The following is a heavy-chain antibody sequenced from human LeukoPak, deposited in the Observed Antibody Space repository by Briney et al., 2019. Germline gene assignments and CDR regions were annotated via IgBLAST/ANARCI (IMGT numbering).Heavy chain of an antibody. CDR3: ARDRITMVRGVDGNNWFDP. CDR1: GYTFTGYY. J-gene: IGHJ5*02. D-gene: IGHD3-10*01. V-gene: IGHV1-2*02. CDR2: INPNSGGT. Sequence: ASVKVSCKASGYTFTGYYMHWVRQAPRQGLEWMGWINPNSGGTNYAQKFQGRVTMTRDTSISTAYMELSRLRSDDTAVYYCARDRITMVRGVDGNNWFDPWGQGTLVTVSS.